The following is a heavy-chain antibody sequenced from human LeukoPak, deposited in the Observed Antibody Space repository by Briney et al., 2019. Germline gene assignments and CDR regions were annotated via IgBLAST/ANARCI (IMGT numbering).Heavy chain of an antibody. J-gene: IGHJ4*02. CDR2: LNPSDGSV. CDR1: GYNFNTLF. V-gene: IGHV1-46*02. Sequence: ASVKVSCKASGYNFNTLFMHWVRQAPGQGLEWMAILNPSDGSVSFAPKFQDRLTLTADTSTSSVHMELSNLRSEDSAVYYCAGDRGLSSNSGIGYWGQGTLVTVSS. D-gene: IGHD4-4*01. CDR3: AGDRGLSSNSGIGY.